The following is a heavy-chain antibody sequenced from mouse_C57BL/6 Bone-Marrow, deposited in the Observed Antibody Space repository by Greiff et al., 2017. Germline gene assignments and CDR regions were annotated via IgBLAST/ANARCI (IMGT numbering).Heavy chain of an antibody. CDR3: ASSAAYYSNHWYCDV. V-gene: IGHV1-72*01. Sequence: VQLQQPGAELVKPGASVKLSCKASGYTFTSYWMHWVKQRPGRGLEWIGRIDPNSGGTKYNEKFKSKATLTVDKPSSTAYMQLSSLTSEDSAVYACASSAAYYSNHWYCDVWGRGTEVTVTS. CDR2: IDPNSGGT. CDR1: GYTFTSYW. J-gene: IGHJ1*03. D-gene: IGHD2-5*01.